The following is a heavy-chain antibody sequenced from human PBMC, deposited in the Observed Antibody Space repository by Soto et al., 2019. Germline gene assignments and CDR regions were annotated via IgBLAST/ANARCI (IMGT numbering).Heavy chain of an antibody. V-gene: IGHV4-30-2*01. CDR3: ARGGDYDFWSGYYTGWFDP. Sequence: QLQLQESGSGLVKPSQTLSLTCAVSGGSISSGGYSWSWIRQPPGKGLEWIGYIYHSGSTYYNPSLKSRVTISVDRSKNQFSLKLSSVTAADTPVYYCARGGDYDFWSGYYTGWFDPWGQGTLVTVSS. CDR1: GGSISSGGYS. CDR2: IYHSGST. J-gene: IGHJ5*02. D-gene: IGHD3-3*01.